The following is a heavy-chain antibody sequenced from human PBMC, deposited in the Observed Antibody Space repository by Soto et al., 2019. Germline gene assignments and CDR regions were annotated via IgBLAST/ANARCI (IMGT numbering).Heavy chain of an antibody. CDR1: VFTFSSYS. D-gene: IGHD5-12*01. J-gene: IGHJ3*02. V-gene: IGHV3-21*01. CDR2: ISSSSSYI. CDR3: ARDLDGYTTPSNAFDI. Sequence: NPGGSLRLSCAASVFTFSSYSMNWVRQAPGKGLEWVSSISSSSSYIYYADSVKGRFTISRDNAKNSLYLQMNSLRAEDTAVYYCARDLDGYTTPSNAFDIWGQGTMVTVSS.